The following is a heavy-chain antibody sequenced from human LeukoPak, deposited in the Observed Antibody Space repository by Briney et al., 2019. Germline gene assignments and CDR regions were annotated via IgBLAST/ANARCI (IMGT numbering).Heavy chain of an antibody. Sequence: SETLSLTCTVSGSSISSYYWSWIRQPPGKGLEWIGYIHDTGGTNYNPSPKSRVTISVDTSKNQFSLMLSSVTAADTAVYYCARRRDRWMDYWGQGTLVTVSS. D-gene: IGHD5-24*01. CDR1: GSSISSYY. CDR2: IHDTGGT. V-gene: IGHV4-59*08. CDR3: ARRRDRWMDY. J-gene: IGHJ4*02.